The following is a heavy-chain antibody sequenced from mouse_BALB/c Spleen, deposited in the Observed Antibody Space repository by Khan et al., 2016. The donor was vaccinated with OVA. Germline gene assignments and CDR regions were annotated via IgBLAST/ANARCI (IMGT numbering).Heavy chain of an antibody. D-gene: IGHD2-3*01. Sequence: QVQLKESGPELVKPGVSVKISCKGSGYTFTDYAMYWVKQSHAKSLEWIGLISTYSGNTNYNQKFKGKATMTVDKYSSTAYMELARLTSEDSAIYYCARPAYDGYYDYWGQGTTLTVSS. CDR2: ISTYSGNT. V-gene: IGHV1S137*01. CDR1: GYTFTDYA. J-gene: IGHJ2*01. CDR3: ARPAYDGYYDY.